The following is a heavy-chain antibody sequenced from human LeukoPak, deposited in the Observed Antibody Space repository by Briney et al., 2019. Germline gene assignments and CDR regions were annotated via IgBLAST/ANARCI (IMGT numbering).Heavy chain of an antibody. J-gene: IGHJ5*02. CDR1: GGSISSYS. CDR2: IYYSGST. D-gene: IGHD2-2*01. Sequence: SETLSLTCTVSGGSISSYSWSWIRQPPGKGLEWIGYIYYSGSTNYNPSLKSRVTISVDMSKNQFSLKLSSVTAADTAVYYCARAPRYQLLKYNWFDPWGQGTLVTVSS. CDR3: ARAPRYQLLKYNWFDP. V-gene: IGHV4-59*12.